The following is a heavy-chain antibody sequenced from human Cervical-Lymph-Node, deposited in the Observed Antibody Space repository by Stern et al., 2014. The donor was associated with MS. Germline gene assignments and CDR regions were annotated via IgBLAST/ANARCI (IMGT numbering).Heavy chain of an antibody. D-gene: IGHD3-10*01. CDR2: INPNSGGT. V-gene: IGHV1-2*02. Sequence: QVQLVQSGAEVKKPGASVKVSCKASAYTITDYYTHWVRQAPGNGLERMGGINPNSGGTYSAQKFQGRLTMTRDTSISTAYMELSSLRSDDTAVYYCARGGGYSYSTLDYWGQGTQVTVSS. J-gene: IGHJ4*02. CDR3: ARGGGYSYSTLDY. CDR1: AYTITDYY.